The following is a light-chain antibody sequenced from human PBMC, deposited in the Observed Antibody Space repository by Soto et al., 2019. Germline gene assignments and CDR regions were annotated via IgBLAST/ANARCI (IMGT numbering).Light chain of an antibody. Sequence: DIQMTQSPSTLSASVGDRVTITCRASQSISSYLNWYQQKPGKAPKLLIYAASSLQSGVPSRFSGSGSGTDFTLTISSLEPEDFAVYYCQQRSNWLLTFGQGTRLEIK. CDR2: AAS. CDR1: QSISSY. V-gene: IGKV1-39*01. CDR3: QQRSNWLLT. J-gene: IGKJ5*01.